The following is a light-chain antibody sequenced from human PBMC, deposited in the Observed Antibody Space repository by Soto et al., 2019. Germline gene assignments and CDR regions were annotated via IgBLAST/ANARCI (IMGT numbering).Light chain of an antibody. CDR2: WAS. V-gene: IGKV4-1*01. J-gene: IGKJ2*01. Sequence: DIVMTQSPDSLAVSLGERAAINCKSSQSVLYTSNNKNYLAWYQQKPGQPPKLLIYWASTRESVVPDRFSGSGSGTDFTLTIDSLQAEDVAFYYCQQYYTAPRTFGQGTKLEIK. CDR1: QSVLYTSNNKNY. CDR3: QQYYTAPRT.